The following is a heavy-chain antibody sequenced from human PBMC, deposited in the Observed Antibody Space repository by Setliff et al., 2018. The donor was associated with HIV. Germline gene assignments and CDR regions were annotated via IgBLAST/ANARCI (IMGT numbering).Heavy chain of an antibody. V-gene: IGHV4-4*07. Sequence: PSETLSLTCNVSGDSLNTYYWSWIRQSGGKGLEWIGRIYASGKTTFNPSLKSRVRMSVDTSKNQFFLKLTSMTAADTAIYYCARDMEDFGVLPSAPFDPWGRGTLVTVSS. CDR1: GDSLNTYY. CDR2: IYASGKT. CDR3: ARDMEDFGVLPSAPFDP. D-gene: IGHD2-2*01. J-gene: IGHJ5*02.